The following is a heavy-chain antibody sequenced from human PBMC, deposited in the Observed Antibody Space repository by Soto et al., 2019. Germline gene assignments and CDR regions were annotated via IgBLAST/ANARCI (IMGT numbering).Heavy chain of an antibody. Sequence: PGGSLRLSCAASGFTFSSYGMHWVRQAPGEGLDWVAVISYGGSNKYYADSVKGRFTISRDNSKNTLYLQMNSLKTEDTAVYYCTLNWNFDYWGQGTLVTVSS. CDR3: TLNWNFDY. CDR2: ISYGGSNK. J-gene: IGHJ4*02. D-gene: IGHD1-1*01. CDR1: GFTFSSYG. V-gene: IGHV3-33*08.